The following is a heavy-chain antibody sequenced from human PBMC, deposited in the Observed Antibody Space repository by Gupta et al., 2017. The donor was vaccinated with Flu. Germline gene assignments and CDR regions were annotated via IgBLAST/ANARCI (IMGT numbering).Heavy chain of an antibody. CDR1: GFTFSTYT. J-gene: IGHJ4*02. Sequence: EVHLVESGGGLVKPGGSVRLSCAASGFTFSTYTMNWVRQAPGKGLEWVSSISSSSSYIYYADSVKGRFTISRDNAKNSLYLQMYSLRAEDAAIYYCARNWAVYDSTGYFDYWGQGALVTVSS. CDR2: ISSSSSYI. D-gene: IGHD3-22*01. CDR3: ARNWAVYDSTGYFDY. V-gene: IGHV3-21*01.